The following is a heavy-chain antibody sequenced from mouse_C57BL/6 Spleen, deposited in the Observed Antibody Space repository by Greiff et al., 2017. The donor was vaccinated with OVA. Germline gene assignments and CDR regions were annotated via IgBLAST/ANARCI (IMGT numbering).Heavy chain of an antibody. CDR2: IHPSDSDT. CDR1: GYTFTSYW. J-gene: IGHJ3*01. Sequence: VQLQQPGAELVKPGASVKVSCKASGYTFTSYWMHWVKQRPGQGLEWIGRIHPSDSDTNYNQKFKGKATLTVDKSSSTAYMQLSSLTSEDSAVYYCAIAEDDYDGRFAYWGQGTLVTVSA. D-gene: IGHD2-4*01. CDR3: AIAEDDYDGRFAY. V-gene: IGHV1-74*01.